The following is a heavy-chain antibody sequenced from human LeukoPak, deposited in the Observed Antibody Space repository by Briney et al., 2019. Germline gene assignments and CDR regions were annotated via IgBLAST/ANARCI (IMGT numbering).Heavy chain of an antibody. Sequence: GGSLRLSCAASGFTFSSYSMNWVRQAPGKGLEWVSSISSSSYIYYADSVKGRFTISRDNAKNSLYLQMNSLRAEDTAVYYCASGSSTAPPYYYYYGMDVWGQGTTVTVSS. CDR1: GFTFSSYS. CDR3: ASGSSTAPPYYYYYGMDV. J-gene: IGHJ6*02. D-gene: IGHD2-2*01. CDR2: ISSSSYI. V-gene: IGHV3-21*01.